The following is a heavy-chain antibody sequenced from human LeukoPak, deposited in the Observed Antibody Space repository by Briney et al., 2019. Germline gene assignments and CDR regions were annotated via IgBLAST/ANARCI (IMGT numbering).Heavy chain of an antibody. J-gene: IGHJ6*03. Sequence: GGSLRLSCAASVFTFSDYYMSWIRQAPGKGLEWVSYISSSCNTIYYADSVKGRFTISRDNAKNSLYLQMNSLRAEDTAVYYCARRYFWSGYYTEYYYYYMDVWGKGTTGTVSS. D-gene: IGHD3-3*01. V-gene: IGHV3-11*01. CDR3: ARRYFWSGYYTEYYYYYMDV. CDR1: VFTFSDYY. CDR2: ISSSCNTI.